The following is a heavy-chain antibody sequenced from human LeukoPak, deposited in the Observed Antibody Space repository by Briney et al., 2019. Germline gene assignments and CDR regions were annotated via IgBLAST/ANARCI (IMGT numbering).Heavy chain of an antibody. CDR3: ARVWGSGSYYDY. CDR2: INPSGGGT. D-gene: IGHD3-10*01. J-gene: IGHJ4*02. Sequence: ASVKVSCEASGYTFTSYSMHWVRQAPGQGHEWMGIINPSGGGTSYAQKFQGRVTMTRDTSTSTVYMELSSLRSEDTAVYYCARVWGSGSYYDYWGQGTLVTVSS. CDR1: GYTFTSYS. V-gene: IGHV1-46*01.